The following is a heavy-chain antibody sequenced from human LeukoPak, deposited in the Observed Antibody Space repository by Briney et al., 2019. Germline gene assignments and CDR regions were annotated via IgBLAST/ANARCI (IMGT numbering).Heavy chain of an antibody. CDR3: ARVGDSGSYPSGY. D-gene: IGHD1-26*01. J-gene: IGHJ4*02. CDR1: GFTVSSNY. Sequence: GGSLRLSCAASGFTVSSNYMSWVRQAPGKGLEWVSVIYSGGSTYYADSVKGRFTISRDNSKNTLYLQMNSLRAEDTAEYYCARVGDSGSYPSGYWGQGTLVTVSS. CDR2: IYSGGST. V-gene: IGHV3-53*01.